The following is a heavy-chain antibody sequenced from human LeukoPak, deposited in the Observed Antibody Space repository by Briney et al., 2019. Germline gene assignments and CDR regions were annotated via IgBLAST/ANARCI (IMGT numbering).Heavy chain of an antibody. CDR3: TKNSRVNYYFDY. CDR2: ISSSGSTI. Sequence: PGGSLRLSCAASGFTFSDYYMSWIRQAPGKGLEWVSYISSSGSTIYNADSVKGRFTISRDNSKNTLYLQMNSLRAEDTAVYYCTKNSRVNYYFDYWGQGTPVTVSS. J-gene: IGHJ4*02. CDR1: GFTFSDYY. V-gene: IGHV3-11*04. D-gene: IGHD3-10*01.